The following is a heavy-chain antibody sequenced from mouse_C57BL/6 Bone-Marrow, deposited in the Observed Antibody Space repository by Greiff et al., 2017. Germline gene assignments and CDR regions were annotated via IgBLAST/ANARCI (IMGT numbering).Heavy chain of an antibody. Sequence: EVQLQQSGAELVRPGASVKLSCTASGFNITDDYMHWVKQSPEHCLAWIGWFDPETGDTESSSKFQGTATITSDPSSNPAYLQLSSLTSEDTAVYCCTTGYYSNYVLFDRWGKGATRAVSS. D-gene: IGHD2-5*01. J-gene: IGHJ2*01. CDR3: TTGYYSNYVLFDR. CDR2: FDPETGDT. CDR1: GFNITDDY. V-gene: IGHV14-4*01.